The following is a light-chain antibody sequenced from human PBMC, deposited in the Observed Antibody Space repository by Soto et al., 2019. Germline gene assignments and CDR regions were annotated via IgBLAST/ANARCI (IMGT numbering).Light chain of an antibody. CDR2: GAS. J-gene: IGKJ2*01. V-gene: IGKV3-20*01. CDR1: QSVSSNY. CDR3: QQYGSSPPFT. Sequence: EIVLTQSPGTLSLSPGERATLSCRASQSVSSNYLAWYQQKPGQAPRLLIYGASNRATGIPDRFSGSGSGTRFTLTISRLEPEDFAVYFCQQYGSSPPFTFGQGTKVDIK.